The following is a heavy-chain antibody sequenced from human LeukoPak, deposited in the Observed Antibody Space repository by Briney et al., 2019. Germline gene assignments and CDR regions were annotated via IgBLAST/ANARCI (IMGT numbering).Heavy chain of an antibody. CDR1: GGTFSSYA. Sequence: SVKVSCKASGGTFSSYAISWVRQAPGQGLEWMGRIIPILGIANYAQKFQGRVTITADESTSTAYMELSSLRSEDTAVYYCATSANLVPSFIDYWGQGTLVTVSS. D-gene: IGHD2-2*01. CDR2: IIPILGIA. J-gene: IGHJ4*02. V-gene: IGHV1-69*04. CDR3: ATSANLVPSFIDY.